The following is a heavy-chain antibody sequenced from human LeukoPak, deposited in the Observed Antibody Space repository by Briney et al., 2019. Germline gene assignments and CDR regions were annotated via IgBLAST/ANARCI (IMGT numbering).Heavy chain of an antibody. V-gene: IGHV4-39*01. CDR1: GGSISSSSYH. CDR2: IYYSGST. J-gene: IGHJ4*02. D-gene: IGHD2-2*01. CDR3: ATSAAVTAPGTFDY. Sequence: SETLSLTCTVSGGSISSSSYHWGWIRQPPGKGLEWIGSIYYSGSTYYNPSPKSPVTISVDTSKNQFSLRLSSVTAADTAVYYCATSAAVTAPGTFDYWGQGTLVTVSS.